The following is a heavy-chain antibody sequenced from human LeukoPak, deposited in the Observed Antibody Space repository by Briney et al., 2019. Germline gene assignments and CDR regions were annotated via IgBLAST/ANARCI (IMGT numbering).Heavy chain of an antibody. D-gene: IGHD1-26*01. CDR1: GFTFSNYG. Sequence: TGGSLRRSCAASGFTFSNYGRHWVRQAPGKGLEWVAVIWYDGSNKNYADTVKGRFTITRDNSKNTPYLQMNSLRAEDTAVYYCAKPTLGGGGSYLIDYWGQGTLVTVSS. J-gene: IGHJ4*02. CDR2: IWYDGSNK. V-gene: IGHV3-33*06. CDR3: AKPTLGGGGSYLIDY.